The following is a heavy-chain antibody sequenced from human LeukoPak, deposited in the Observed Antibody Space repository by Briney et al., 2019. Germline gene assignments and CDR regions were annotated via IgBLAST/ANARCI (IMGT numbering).Heavy chain of an antibody. CDR3: ARANDFWSGYSNMDV. Sequence: ASVKVSCKASGYTFISYGISWVRQAPGQGLEWMGRIIPIFGTANYAQKFQGRVTITTDESTSTAYMELSSLRSEDTAVYYCARANDFWSGYSNMDVWGKGTTVTVSS. CDR2: IIPIFGTA. J-gene: IGHJ6*03. V-gene: IGHV1-69*05. D-gene: IGHD3-3*01. CDR1: GYTFISYG.